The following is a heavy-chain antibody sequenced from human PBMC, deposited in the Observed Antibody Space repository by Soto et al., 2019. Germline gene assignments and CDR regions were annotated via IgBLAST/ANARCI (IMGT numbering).Heavy chain of an antibody. Sequence: PGGSLRLSCAASGFTFSAYWMSWARQAPRKGLEWVANIKPDGSEKYYVDSVKGRFTISRDNAKNSLYVQLSSLRAEDTAVYYCARVSTHSGTYFYFDYWGQGALVTVSS. CDR1: GFTFSAYW. J-gene: IGHJ4*02. V-gene: IGHV3-7*05. D-gene: IGHD1-26*01. CDR3: ARVSTHSGTYFYFDY. CDR2: IKPDGSEK.